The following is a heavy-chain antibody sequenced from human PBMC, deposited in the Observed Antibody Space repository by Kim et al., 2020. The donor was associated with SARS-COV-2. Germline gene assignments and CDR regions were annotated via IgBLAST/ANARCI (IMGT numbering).Heavy chain of an antibody. V-gene: IGHV1-46*01. CDR2: INPSGDRT. J-gene: IGHJ3*02. CDR1: GYTFTSDY. Sequence: ASVKVSCKASGYTFTSDYIYWVRQAPGQGLEWMGVINPSGDRTNYAQKFQGRVTMTRDTSTSTVYMELSSLRSEDTAVYYCARGKPIDICGQGTMVTVSS. CDR3: ARGKPIDI.